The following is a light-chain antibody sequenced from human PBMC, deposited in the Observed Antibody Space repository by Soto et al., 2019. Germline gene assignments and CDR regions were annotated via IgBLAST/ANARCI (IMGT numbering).Light chain of an antibody. CDR1: QSVSSSY. Sequence: EIVMTQSPGTLSLSPGERATLSCRASQSVSSSYLAWYQQKPGQAPRLLIYGASSRATGIPDRFSGSGSGTDFTLTICRLEPEDFAVYYCQQYGSSSITCGQGTRLEIK. CDR2: GAS. CDR3: QQYGSSSIT. J-gene: IGKJ5*01. V-gene: IGKV3-20*01.